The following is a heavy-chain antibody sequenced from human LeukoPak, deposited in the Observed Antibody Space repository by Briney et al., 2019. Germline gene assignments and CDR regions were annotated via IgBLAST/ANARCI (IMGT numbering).Heavy chain of an antibody. J-gene: IGHJ6*03. CDR3: ASSPPYYSYMDV. CDR1: GYSISSGFY. Sequence: SETLSLTCTVSGYSISSGFYWGWIRQPPGKGLEWIGSIYHSGSTHYNSSLKSRVTISVDTSKNQFSLKLSSVTAADTAVYYCASSPPYYSYMDVWGKGTTVTVSS. V-gene: IGHV4-38-2*02. CDR2: IYHSGST.